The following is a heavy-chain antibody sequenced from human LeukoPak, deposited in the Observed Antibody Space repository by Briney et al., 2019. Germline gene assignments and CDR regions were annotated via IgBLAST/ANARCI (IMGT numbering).Heavy chain of an antibody. CDR3: ARETPRRGETRDGYR. CDR2: IKEDGSET. CDR1: GFTFSSYS. V-gene: IGHV3-7*01. Sequence: GSLRLSCAASGFTFSSYSMNWVRQVPGKGLECLANIKEDGSETYYADSVKGRFTISRDNPKNLLFLQINSLRVEDTAVYYCARETPRRGETRDGYRWGQGTVVTVSS. J-gene: IGHJ4*02. D-gene: IGHD5-24*01.